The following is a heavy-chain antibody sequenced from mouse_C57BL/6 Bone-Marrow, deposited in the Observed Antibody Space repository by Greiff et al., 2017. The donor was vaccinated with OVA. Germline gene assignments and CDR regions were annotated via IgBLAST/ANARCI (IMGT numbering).Heavy chain of an antibody. CDR2: INYDGSST. Sequence: EVKLVESEGGLVQPGSSMKLSCTASGFTFSDYYMAWVRQVPEKGLEWVANINYDGSSTYYLDSLKSRFIISRDNAKNILYLQMSSLKSEDTATYYCARDPSLIYYGNSDWYCDVWGTGTTVTVSS. J-gene: IGHJ1*03. CDR1: GFTFSDYY. D-gene: IGHD2-1*01. CDR3: ARDPSLIYYGNSDWYCDV. V-gene: IGHV5-16*01.